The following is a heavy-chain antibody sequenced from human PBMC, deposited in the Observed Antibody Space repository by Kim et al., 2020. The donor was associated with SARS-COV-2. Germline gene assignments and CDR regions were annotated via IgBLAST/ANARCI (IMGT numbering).Heavy chain of an antibody. Sequence: PSFQGQVTISAEKSISTAYLQWSSLKASDTAMYYCARHSGIQPLHDAFDIWGQGTMVTVSS. D-gene: IGHD2-15*01. V-gene: IGHV5-51*01. CDR3: ARHSGIQPLHDAFDI. J-gene: IGHJ3*02.